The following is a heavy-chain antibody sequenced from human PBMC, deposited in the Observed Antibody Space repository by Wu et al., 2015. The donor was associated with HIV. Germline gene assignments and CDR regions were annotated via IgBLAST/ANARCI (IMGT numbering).Heavy chain of an antibody. CDR3: AISATKYYYDSSGYPSVSDAFDI. V-gene: IGHV1-18*01. CDR2: ISAYNGNT. CDR1: GYTFTSYG. Sequence: QVQLVQSGAEVKKPGASVKVSCKASGYTFTSYGISWVRQAPGQGLEWMGWISAYNGNTNYAQKLQGRVTMTTDTSTSTAYMELRSLRSDDTAVYYCAISATKYYYDSSGYPSVSDAFDIWGQGTMVTVSS. J-gene: IGHJ3*02. D-gene: IGHD3-22*01.